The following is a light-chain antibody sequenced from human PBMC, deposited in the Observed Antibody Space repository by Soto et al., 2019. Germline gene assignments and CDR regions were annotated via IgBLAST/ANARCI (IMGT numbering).Light chain of an antibody. CDR2: EVS. CDR1: SSDVGSYNR. CDR3: SSYAGSSTVV. V-gene: IGLV2-18*02. J-gene: IGLJ2*01. Sequence: QSALTQPPSASGSPGQSVTISCTGTSSDVGSYNRVSWYQQPPGTAPKLMISEVSNRPSGVPDRFSGSKSGNTASLTISGLQAEDEADYFCSSYAGSSTVVFGGGTKLTVL.